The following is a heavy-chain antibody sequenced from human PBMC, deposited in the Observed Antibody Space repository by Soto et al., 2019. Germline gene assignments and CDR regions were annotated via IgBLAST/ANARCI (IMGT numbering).Heavy chain of an antibody. CDR1: GFTFSSYS. CDR2: ISSSSSYI. J-gene: IGHJ5*02. Sequence: PGGSMRLSCAASGFTFSSYSMNWVRQAPGKGLEWVSSISSSSSYIYYADSVKGRFTISRDNAKNSLYLQMNSLRAEDTAVYYCAKPGIAAAGTWWFDPCGQGALVT. D-gene: IGHD6-13*01. CDR3: AKPGIAAAGTWWFDP. V-gene: IGHV3-21*01.